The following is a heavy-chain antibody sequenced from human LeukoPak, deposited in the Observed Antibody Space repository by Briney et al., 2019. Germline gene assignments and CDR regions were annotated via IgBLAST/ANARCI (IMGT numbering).Heavy chain of an antibody. V-gene: IGHV3-30*04. CDR3: AREYYGSGSYTRSLDY. J-gene: IGHJ4*02. CDR1: GFTFSSYA. D-gene: IGHD3-10*01. Sequence: GRSLRLSCAASGFTFSSYAVHWVRQAPGKGLEWVAVISYDGSNKYYADSVKGRFTISRDNSKNTLYLQMNSLRAEDTAVYYCAREYYGSGSYTRSLDYWGQGTLVTVSS. CDR2: ISYDGSNK.